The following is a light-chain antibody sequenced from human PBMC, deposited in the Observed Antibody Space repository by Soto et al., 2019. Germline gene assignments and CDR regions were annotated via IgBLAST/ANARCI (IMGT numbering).Light chain of an antibody. J-gene: IGLJ2*01. CDR1: STNVGSSNF. V-gene: IGLV2-23*01. CDR3: CSYAGTNTWV. Sequence: QSALTQPASVSGSPGQSITISCTGTSTNVGSSNFVSWYQQYPGKAPRLVIYDGSKRPSGVSNRFSGSKSGNTASLTISGLQTEDEADYYCCSYAGTNTWVFGGGTKLTVL. CDR2: DGS.